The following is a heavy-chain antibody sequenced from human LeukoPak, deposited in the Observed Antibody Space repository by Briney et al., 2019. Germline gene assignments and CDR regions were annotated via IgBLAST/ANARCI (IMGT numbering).Heavy chain of an antibody. Sequence: ASVKVSCKASGYTFTSYYMHWVRQAPAQGLEWMGIINPSGGSTSYAQKFQGRVTMTRDTSTSTVYMELSSLRSEDTAVYYCARVPPNGPVAGTFIDYWGQGTLVTVSS. CDR3: ARVPPNGPVAGTFIDY. D-gene: IGHD6-19*01. V-gene: IGHV1-46*01. CDR1: GYTFTSYY. CDR2: INPSGGST. J-gene: IGHJ4*02.